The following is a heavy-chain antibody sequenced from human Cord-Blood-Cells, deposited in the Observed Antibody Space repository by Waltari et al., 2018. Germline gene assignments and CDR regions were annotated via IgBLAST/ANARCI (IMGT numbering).Heavy chain of an antibody. CDR2: SIRIFGTA. Sequence: QVQLVQSGAEVKKPGSSVKVSCKASGGTFSSYAISWVRQAPGQGLEWMGGSIRIFGTANYAQRFQGRGTITADESTSTAYMELSRLRSEDTAVYYCARADDFWSGYDDACDIGGQGIIVIVCS. CDR3: ARADDFWSGYDDACDI. V-gene: IGHV1-69*01. D-gene: IGHD3-3*01. J-gene: IGHJ3*02. CDR1: GGTFSSYA.